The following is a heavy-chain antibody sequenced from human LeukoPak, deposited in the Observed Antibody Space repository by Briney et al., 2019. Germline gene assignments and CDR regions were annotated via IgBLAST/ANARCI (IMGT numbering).Heavy chain of an antibody. CDR1: GGSISSYY. Sequence: SETLSLTCTVSGGSISSYYWSWIRQPPGKGLEWIGYIYYSGSTNYNPSLKSRVTISVDTSKNQFSLKLSSVTAADTAVYYCARGRPGSTVTIGGGFDYWGQGTLVTVSS. J-gene: IGHJ4*02. CDR2: IYYSGST. CDR3: ARGRPGSTVTIGGGFDY. D-gene: IGHD4-17*01. V-gene: IGHV4-59*12.